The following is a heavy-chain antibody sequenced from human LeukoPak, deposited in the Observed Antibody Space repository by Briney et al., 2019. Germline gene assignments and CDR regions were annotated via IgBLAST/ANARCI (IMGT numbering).Heavy chain of an antibody. CDR2: IIPIFGTA. D-gene: IGHD2-15*01. V-gene: IGHV1-69*06. CDR3: AREREGYCSGGSCYSGEYFQH. Sequence: HVASVKVSCKASGGTFSSYAISWVRQAPGQGLEWMGGIIPIFGTANYAQKFQGRVTITADKSTSTAYMELSSLRSEDTAVYYCAREREGYCSGGSCYSGEYFQHWGQGTLVTVSS. CDR1: GGTFSSYA. J-gene: IGHJ1*01.